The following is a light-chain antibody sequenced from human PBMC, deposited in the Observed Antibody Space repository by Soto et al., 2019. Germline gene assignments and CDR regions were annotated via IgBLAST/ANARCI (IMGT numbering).Light chain of an antibody. Sequence: QSALTQPASVSASPGQSITISCTGTSSDVGDYNYVSWYQQHPGKAPELMIYEVSNRPTGVSNRFSGSKSGNTASLTISGLQAEDEADYYCAAWDDSLNGWVFGGGTKLTVL. J-gene: IGLJ3*02. CDR1: SSDVGDYNY. CDR3: AAWDDSLNGWV. CDR2: EVS. V-gene: IGLV2-14*01.